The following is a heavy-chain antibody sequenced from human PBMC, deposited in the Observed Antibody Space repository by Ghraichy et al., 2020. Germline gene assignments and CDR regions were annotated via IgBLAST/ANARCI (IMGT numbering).Heavy chain of an antibody. CDR3: AKTYSSGYYEGLWDY. Sequence: LTCAASGFTFSSYAMSWVRQAPGKGLEWVSAISGSGGSTYYADSVKGRFTISRDNSKNTLYLQMNSLRAEDTAVYYCAKTYSSGYYEGLWDYWGQGTLVTVSS. CDR2: ISGSGGST. V-gene: IGHV3-23*01. J-gene: IGHJ4*02. D-gene: IGHD3-22*01. CDR1: GFTFSSYA.